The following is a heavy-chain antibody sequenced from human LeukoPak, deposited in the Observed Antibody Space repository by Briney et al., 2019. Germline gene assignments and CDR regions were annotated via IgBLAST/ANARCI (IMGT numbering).Heavy chain of an antibody. CDR2: ISSSGSTI. CDR3: AELGITMIGGV. Sequence: HPGGSLRLSCAASGFTVSSGYMSWVRQAPGKGLEWVSYISSSGSTIYYADSVKGRFTISRDNAKNSLYLQMNSLRAEDTAVYYCAELGITMIGGVWGKGTTVTISS. D-gene: IGHD3-10*02. J-gene: IGHJ6*04. V-gene: IGHV3-48*03. CDR1: GFTVSSGY.